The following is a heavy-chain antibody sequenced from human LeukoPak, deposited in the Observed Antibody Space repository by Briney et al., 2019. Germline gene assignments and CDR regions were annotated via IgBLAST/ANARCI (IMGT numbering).Heavy chain of an antibody. D-gene: IGHD3-22*01. Sequence: SVKVSCKASGGTFSSDAISWVRQAPGQGLEWMGRIIPIFGTANYAQKFQGRVTITTDESTSTAYMELSSLRSEDTAVYYCARDSYDSSGYYRSHFDYWGQGTLVTVSS. CDR3: ARDSYDSSGYYRSHFDY. CDR2: IIPIFGTA. V-gene: IGHV1-69*05. J-gene: IGHJ4*02. CDR1: GGTFSSDA.